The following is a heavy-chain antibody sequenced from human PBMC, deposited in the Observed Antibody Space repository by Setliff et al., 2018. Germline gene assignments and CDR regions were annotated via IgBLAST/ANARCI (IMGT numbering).Heavy chain of an antibody. CDR1: GFTLTSYP. V-gene: IGHV1-3*01. CDR2: INPDNGNR. D-gene: IGHD3-3*01. Sequence: ASVKVSCKASGFTLTSYPIHWVRQAPGQRLEWMGWINPDNGNRKYSQRFQGRVTITRDTSASTVFLELSTLRSEDTAVYYCTRDFLGATASFDIWGQGTRVTGS. CDR3: TRDFLGATASFDI. J-gene: IGHJ3*02.